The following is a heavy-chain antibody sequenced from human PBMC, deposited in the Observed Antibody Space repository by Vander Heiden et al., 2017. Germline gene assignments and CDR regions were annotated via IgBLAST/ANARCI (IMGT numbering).Heavy chain of an antibody. J-gene: IGHJ4*02. Sequence: EVLLLESGGGLVQPGGSMRLSVADSGFTFDDFAMSWVRQAPGKGLVLVSSLGGNGASRYYADSVKGRFNISRDNSQNTLYLQMNTLRAEDTAVYYCAKERAIVGVTLDYWGQGTLVSVSS. CDR2: LGGNGASR. CDR1: GFTFDDFA. D-gene: IGHD1-26*01. CDR3: AKERAIVGVTLDY. V-gene: IGHV3-23*01.